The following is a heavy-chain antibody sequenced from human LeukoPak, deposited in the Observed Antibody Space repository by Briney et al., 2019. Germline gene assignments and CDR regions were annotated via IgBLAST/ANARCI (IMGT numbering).Heavy chain of an antibody. CDR1: GDSISSSY. CDR2: IHTSGST. V-gene: IGHV4-4*07. Sequence: SETLSLTCTVSGDSISSSYWGWIRQPAGKGLEWIGRIHTSGSTYYSPSLRSRVTMSVDTSTNQFSLKLSSVTAADTAMYYCARVRLGRGLDYWGQGTLVTVSS. J-gene: IGHJ4*02. D-gene: IGHD6-19*01. CDR3: ARVRLGRGLDY.